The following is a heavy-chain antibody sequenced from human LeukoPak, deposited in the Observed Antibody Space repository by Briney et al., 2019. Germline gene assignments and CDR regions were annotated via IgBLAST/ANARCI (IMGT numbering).Heavy chain of an antibody. J-gene: IGHJ4*02. CDR3: ARSDIVVVPAAHDY. Sequence: ASVNVSCKASGYTFTSYDINWVRQATGQGLEWMGWMNPNSGNTGYAQKFQGRVTMTRDTSISTAYMELSRLRSDDTAVYYCARSDIVVVPAAHDYWSQGTLVTVSS. V-gene: IGHV1-8*01. CDR1: GYTFTSYD. D-gene: IGHD2-2*01. CDR2: MNPNSGNT.